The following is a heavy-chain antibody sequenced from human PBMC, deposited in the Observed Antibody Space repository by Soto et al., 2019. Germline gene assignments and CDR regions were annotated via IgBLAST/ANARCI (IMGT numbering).Heavy chain of an antibody. CDR3: ASALYCSGGSCSFDL. D-gene: IGHD2-15*01. Sequence: SETLSLTCTVSGGSISNYYWSWIRQLPGKGLEWIGFIHYSGSTNYNPSLKSRVTISVDTSKNQFSLKLNSVSATDTAVYYCASALYCSGGSCSFDLWGQGSLVTVSS. J-gene: IGHJ5*02. CDR1: GGSISNYY. CDR2: IHYSGST. V-gene: IGHV4-59*01.